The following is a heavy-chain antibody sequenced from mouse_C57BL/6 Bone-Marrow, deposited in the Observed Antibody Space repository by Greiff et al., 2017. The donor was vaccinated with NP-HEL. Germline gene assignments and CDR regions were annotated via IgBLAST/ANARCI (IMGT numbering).Heavy chain of an antibody. J-gene: IGHJ1*03. CDR2: IRNDGST. CDR1: GYTITSGYY. V-gene: IGHV3-6*01. D-gene: IGHD1-1*01. Sequence: VQLQQSGPGLVKPSQSLSLSCSATGYTITSGYYWNWIRQPPGSKLELRGYIRNDGSTNYNPPFKNRITITRDTSKNQFFLKLNSVTTEDTATYACARNYAWYCDVWGTGTTVTVSS. CDR3: ARNYAWYCDV.